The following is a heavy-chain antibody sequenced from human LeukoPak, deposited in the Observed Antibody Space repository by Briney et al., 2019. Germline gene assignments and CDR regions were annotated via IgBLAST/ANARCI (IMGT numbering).Heavy chain of an antibody. D-gene: IGHD2-8*01. CDR1: GGTFSRYA. Sequence: GASVTVSCKASGGTFSRYAISWVRQAPGQGLEWMGGIIPIFGTANYAQKFQGRVTITADESTSTAYMELSSLRSEDTAVYYCARAQWGDCTNGVCPYYFDYWGQGTLVTVSS. J-gene: IGHJ4*02. CDR3: ARAQWGDCTNGVCPYYFDY. V-gene: IGHV1-69*13. CDR2: IIPIFGTA.